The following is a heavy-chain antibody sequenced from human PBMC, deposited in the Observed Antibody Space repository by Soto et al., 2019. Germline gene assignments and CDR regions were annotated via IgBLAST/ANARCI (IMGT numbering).Heavy chain of an antibody. CDR1: GFTFSSYA. D-gene: IGHD2-8*01. V-gene: IGHV3-23*01. CDR3: AKALRQGYCTNGVCDKRRYYYYGMDV. J-gene: IGHJ6*02. Sequence: EVQLLESGGGLVQPGGSLRLSCAASGFTFSSYAMSWVRQAPGKGLEWVSAISGSGGSTYYADSVKGRFTISRDNSKNTLDLQMNSLRAEDTAVDYGAKALRQGYCTNGVCDKRRYYYYGMDVGGQGTTVTVSS. CDR2: ISGSGGST.